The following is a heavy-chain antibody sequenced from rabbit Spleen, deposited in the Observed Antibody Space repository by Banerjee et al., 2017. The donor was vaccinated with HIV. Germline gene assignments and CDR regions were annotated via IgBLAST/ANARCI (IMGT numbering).Heavy chain of an antibody. Sequence: QLKESGGGLVQPGGSLKLSCKASGFDFSNYYMSWVRQAPGKGLEWIGYIDPVFGSTYYASWVNGRFTISSHNAQNTLYLQLNSLTAADTATYFCARVGGVGVYGYATLWGPGTLVTVS. CDR2: IDPVFGST. CDR1: GFDFSNYY. CDR3: ARVGGVGVYGYATL. V-gene: IGHV1S7*01. J-gene: IGHJ4*01. D-gene: IGHD6-1*01.